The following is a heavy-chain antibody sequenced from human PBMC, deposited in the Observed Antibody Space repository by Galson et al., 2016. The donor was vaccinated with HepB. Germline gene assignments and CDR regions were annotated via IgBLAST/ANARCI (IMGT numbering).Heavy chain of an antibody. J-gene: IGHJ4*02. CDR3: TRHLLYGGTSFDY. D-gene: IGHD4-23*01. Sequence: SLRLSCAASGFTFSDSNVHWVRQASGKGLEWVGRIRNKANSYAAAYAASVNGRFTISRDDSKNTAYLQMNSLKTEDTAVYFCTRHLLYGGTSFDYWGQGTLVTVSS. V-gene: IGHV3-73*01. CDR2: IRNKANSYAA. CDR1: GFTFSDSN.